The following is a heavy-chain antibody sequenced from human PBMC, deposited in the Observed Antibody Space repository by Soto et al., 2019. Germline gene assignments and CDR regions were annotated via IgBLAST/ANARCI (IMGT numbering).Heavy chain of an antibody. V-gene: IGHV4-39*01. J-gene: IGHJ5*02. Sequence: QLQLQESGPGLVKPSETLSLTCTVSGGSISSSRYYWGWIRQPPGKGLEWIGSIYYSGSTYYNPSLKSRVTISVDTSKNQFSLKLSSVTAADTAVYYCASTAAGIIYWFDPWGQGTLVTVSS. CDR2: IYYSGST. CDR3: ASTAAGIIYWFDP. D-gene: IGHD6-13*01. CDR1: GGSISSSRYY.